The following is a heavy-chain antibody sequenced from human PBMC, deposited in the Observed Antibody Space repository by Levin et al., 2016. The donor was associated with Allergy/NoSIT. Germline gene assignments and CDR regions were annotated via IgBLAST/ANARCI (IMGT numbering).Heavy chain of an antibody. Sequence: ASVKVSCKASGYTFTSYGISWVRQAPGQGLEWMGWISAYNGNTNYAQKLQGRVTMTTDTSTSTAYMELRSLRSDDTAVYYCARDGNVDYDFWSGFWGPSKQQNWFDPWGQGTLVTVSS. V-gene: IGHV1-18*04. CDR1: GYTFTSYG. J-gene: IGHJ5*02. CDR3: ARDGNVDYDFWSGFWGPSKQQNWFDP. CDR2: ISAYNGNT. D-gene: IGHD3-3*01.